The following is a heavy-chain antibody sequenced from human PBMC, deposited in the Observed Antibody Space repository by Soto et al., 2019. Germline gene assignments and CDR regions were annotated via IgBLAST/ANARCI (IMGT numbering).Heavy chain of an antibody. J-gene: IGHJ5*01. D-gene: IGHD6-13*01. CDR1: GGSVSSGSYY. Sequence: PSETLSLTCTVSGGSVSSGSYYWSWIRQPPGKGLEWIAYIYNGGSTNHNPSLKSRVTISGDTSKNQFSLKLSSVTASDTAVYYCARGGNTSSWYAFWFDSWGQGTLVTVSS. CDR3: ARGGNTSSWYAFWFDS. V-gene: IGHV4-61*01. CDR2: IYNGGST.